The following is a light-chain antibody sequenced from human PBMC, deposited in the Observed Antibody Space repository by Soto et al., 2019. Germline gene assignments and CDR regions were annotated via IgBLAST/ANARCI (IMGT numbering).Light chain of an antibody. V-gene: IGKV3-15*01. CDR1: QSVSSY. CDR3: QQYNNWPRT. J-gene: IGKJ1*01. Sequence: EIVVTQSPVTLSLSPGERVTLSCRASQSVSSYLAWYQQKPGQPPRLLIYGASTRATGIPARFSGSGSGTEFTLTIGSLQSEDFAVYYCQQYNNWPRTFGQGTKVDIK. CDR2: GAS.